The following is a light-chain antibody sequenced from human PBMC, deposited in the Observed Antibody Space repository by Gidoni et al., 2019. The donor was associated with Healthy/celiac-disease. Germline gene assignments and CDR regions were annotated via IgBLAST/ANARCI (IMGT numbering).Light chain of an antibody. J-gene: IGLJ3*02. Sequence: ALGQTVRITCQGDSLRKYFASWYQQKPGQAPVLIIYGKDSRPSGIPDRFSGSYSGNTASLTITGGQAEDADDYYCNSRDNSGNHRVFGGGTKLTVL. CDR1: SLRKYF. CDR3: NSRDNSGNHRV. CDR2: GKD. V-gene: IGLV3-19*01.